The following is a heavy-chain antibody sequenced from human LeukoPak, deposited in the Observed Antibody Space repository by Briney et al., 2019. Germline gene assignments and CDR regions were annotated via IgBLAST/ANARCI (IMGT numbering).Heavy chain of an antibody. CDR2: IYSGGTT. V-gene: IGHV3-66*01. CDR1: GFTVSTNY. D-gene: IGHD5-12*01. Sequence: GGSLRLSCAASGFTVSTNYMTWVRQAPGKGLEWVSVIYSGGTTYYADSVKGRFSISRDNSKNALYLQKNSLRAEDTAVYYCARYDYGRSGFDYWGQGTLVTVSS. J-gene: IGHJ4*02. CDR3: ARYDYGRSGFDY.